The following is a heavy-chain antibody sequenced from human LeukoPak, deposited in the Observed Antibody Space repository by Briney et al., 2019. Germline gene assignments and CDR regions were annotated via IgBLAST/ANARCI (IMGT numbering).Heavy chain of an antibody. D-gene: IGHD6-13*01. CDR2: IGTAGDT. V-gene: IGHV3-13*01. Sequence: GGSLRLSCAAAGFTFKSYDMHWVRQAAGEGLEWVSAIGTAGDTYYPGSVKGRFTISRENAKNSLYLQMNSLRAGDTAVYYCARGGRGSSWFDNWGQGTLVTVSS. CDR3: ARGGRGSSWFDN. J-gene: IGHJ4*02. CDR1: GFTFKSYD.